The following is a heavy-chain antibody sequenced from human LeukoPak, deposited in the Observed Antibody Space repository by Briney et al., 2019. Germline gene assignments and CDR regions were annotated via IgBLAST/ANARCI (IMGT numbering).Heavy chain of an antibody. CDR2: ISGSGGST. V-gene: IGHV3-23*01. CDR3: ARASIAPTLYYFDY. CDR1: GFTFSSYA. Sequence: GGSLRLSCAASGFTFSSYAMSWVRQAPGKGLEWVSAISGSGGSTYYADSVKGRFTISRDNSKNTLYLQMNSLRAEDTAVYYCARASIAPTLYYFDYWGQGTLVTVSS. J-gene: IGHJ4*02. D-gene: IGHD6-6*01.